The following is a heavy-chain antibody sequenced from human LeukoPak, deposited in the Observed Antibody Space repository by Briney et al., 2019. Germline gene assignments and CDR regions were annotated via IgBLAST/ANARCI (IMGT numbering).Heavy chain of an antibody. CDR3: ARPSGLAGHYSYFYGVDV. J-gene: IGHJ6*02. V-gene: IGHV3-66*04. Sequence: GGSLRLSCTASGFTVSTNFLSWVRQAPGKALEWVSILYSGGDTYYADSVKGRFAISRDNSKNTLYLQMNSLRAEDTAVYYCARPSGLAGHYSYFYGVDVWGQGTTVTVSS. D-gene: IGHD6-19*01. CDR2: LYSGGDT. CDR1: GFTVSTNF.